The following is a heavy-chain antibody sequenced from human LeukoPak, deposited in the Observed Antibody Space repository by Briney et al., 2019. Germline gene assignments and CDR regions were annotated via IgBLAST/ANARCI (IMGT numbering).Heavy chain of an antibody. CDR3: ARVFYDSSGYYPGGLFY. CDR2: IVVGSGNT. V-gene: IGHV1-58*02. Sequence: GASVKVSCKASGFTFTSSAMQWVRQARGQRLEWIGWIVVGSGNTNYAQKFQERITITRDMSTSTAYMELSRLRSDDTAVYYCARVFYDSSGYYPGGLFYWGQGTLVTVSS. J-gene: IGHJ4*02. CDR1: GFTFTSSA. D-gene: IGHD3-22*01.